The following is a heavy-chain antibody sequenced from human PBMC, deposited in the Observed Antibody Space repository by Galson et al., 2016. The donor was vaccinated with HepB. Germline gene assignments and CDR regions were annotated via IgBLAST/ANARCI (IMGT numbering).Heavy chain of an antibody. CDR2: ISYDGSNK. J-gene: IGHJ4*02. Sequence: SLRLSCAASGFTFSSYGMHWVRQAPGKGLEWVAFISYDGSNKKYADSGKGRFTISRENSKKTLYLQMNSLRAEDTAVYYCAKDGRIYCSSASCHDHFHYWGQGTLVTVSS. CDR1: GFTFSSYG. CDR3: AKDGRIYCSSASCHDHFHY. D-gene: IGHD2-2*01. V-gene: IGHV3-30*18.